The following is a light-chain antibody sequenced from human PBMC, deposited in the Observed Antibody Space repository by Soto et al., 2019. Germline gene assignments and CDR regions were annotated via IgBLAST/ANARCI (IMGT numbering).Light chain of an antibody. CDR1: SSDVGGHNY. CDR2: SVS. Sequence: QSSVNQPRSVSGSPGQSFPISCTGTSSDVGGHNYVSSYQQYPGKAPKLLLSSVSKRPSGVPDRFSGSKSGNTASLTISGLQAEDEADYYCCSYAGSYTYVFGTGTKVTVL. J-gene: IGLJ1*01. CDR3: CSYAGSYTYV. V-gene: IGLV2-11*01.